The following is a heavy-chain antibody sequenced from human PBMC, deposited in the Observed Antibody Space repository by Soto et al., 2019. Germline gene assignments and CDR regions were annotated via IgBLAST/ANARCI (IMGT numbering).Heavy chain of an antibody. Sequence: PGGSLRLSCAASGFTFFNYAMSWVRQAPGKGLEWVSAISGSGGSTYYADSVKGRFTISRDNSKNTLYLQMNSLRAEDTAVYYCAKGMAAAGTGYWGQGTLVTVSS. CDR2: ISGSGGST. CDR1: GFTFFNYA. V-gene: IGHV3-23*01. D-gene: IGHD6-13*01. CDR3: AKGMAAAGTGY. J-gene: IGHJ4*02.